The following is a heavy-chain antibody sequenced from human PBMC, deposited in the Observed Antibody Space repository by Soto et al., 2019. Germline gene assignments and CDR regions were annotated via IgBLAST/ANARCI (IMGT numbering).Heavy chain of an antibody. CDR1: GFTFSDYW. D-gene: IGHD3-16*02. CDR3: ARDGVITFGGVIVLDY. CDR2: IKQDGSDK. J-gene: IGHJ4*02. Sequence: EVQLVESGGGLVQPGGSLRLSCAAPGFTFSDYWMSWVRQAPGKGLEWVANIKQDGSDKYYADSVNGRFTISRDNAKNSLHLQMISLRDEDSAVYYCARDGVITFGGVIVLDYWGQGTLVTVSS. V-gene: IGHV3-7*01.